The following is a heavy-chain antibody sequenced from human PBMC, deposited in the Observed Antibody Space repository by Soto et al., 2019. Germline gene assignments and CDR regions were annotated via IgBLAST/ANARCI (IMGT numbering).Heavy chain of an antibody. D-gene: IGHD6-13*01. CDR3: AKSLSAAVNYGIDV. Sequence: GPLRLACSASGFTCSNYAMSGVRQSPGKGLEWVSTINDDGDTTYHADSVKGRFTISRDNSKNTLYLQMNSLGAEDTDVYYSAKSLSAAVNYGIDVWGQGTKVTVYS. CDR2: INDDGDTT. J-gene: IGHJ6*02. CDR1: GFTCSNYA. V-gene: IGHV3-23*01.